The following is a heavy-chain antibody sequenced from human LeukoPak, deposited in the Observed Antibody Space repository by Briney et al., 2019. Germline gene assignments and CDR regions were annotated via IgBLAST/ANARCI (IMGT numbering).Heavy chain of an antibody. CDR2: IIPMFSTT. D-gene: IGHD3-22*01. J-gene: IGHJ3*02. CDR3: ASLYYYENSDYYPRGPGAFDI. Sequence: GASVKVSCKASGGTLNNFAITWVRQAPGQGLEWMAVIIPMFSTTNYAQQFQDRVTIAADESTSTGYMELTSLRPEDTAVYYCASLYYYENSDYYPRGPGAFDIWGQGTMVTVSS. CDR1: GGTLNNFA. V-gene: IGHV1-69*13.